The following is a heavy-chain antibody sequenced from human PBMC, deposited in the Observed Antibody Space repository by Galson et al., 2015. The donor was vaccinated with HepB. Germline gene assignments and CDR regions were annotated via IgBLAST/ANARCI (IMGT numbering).Heavy chain of an antibody. CDR3: ARASFSAPGQLPTLAGYYYMNV. D-gene: IGHD2-2*01. J-gene: IGHJ6*03. CDR2: ISGTGDTI. Sequence: SLRLSCAASGFTFTTYSMNWVRQAPGKGLEWVSYISGTGDTIYYADSVKGRFTISRDNAENSLFLQMNSLRADDTAVYYCARASFSAPGQLPTLAGYYYMNVWGRGTTVTVSS. CDR1: GFTFTTYS. V-gene: IGHV3-48*01.